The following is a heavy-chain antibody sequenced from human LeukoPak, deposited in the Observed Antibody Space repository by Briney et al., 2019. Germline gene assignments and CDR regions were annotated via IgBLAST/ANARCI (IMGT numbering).Heavy chain of an antibody. D-gene: IGHD6-6*01. CDR1: GFTFSSYE. J-gene: IGHJ6*02. CDR3: ARDSKRPYYYYGMDV. Sequence: GGSLRLSCAASGFTFSSYEMNWVRQAPGEGLEWVSYISSSGSSIYYAGSVKGRFTISRDNAKNSLYLQMNSLRAEDTAVYYCARDSKRPYYYYGMDVWGQGTTVTVSS. V-gene: IGHV3-48*03. CDR2: ISSSGSSI.